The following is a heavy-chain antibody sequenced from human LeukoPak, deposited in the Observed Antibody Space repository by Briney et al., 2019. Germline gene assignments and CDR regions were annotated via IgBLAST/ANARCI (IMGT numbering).Heavy chain of an antibody. CDR1: GYTFTGYY. CDR3: ARGSSYYYDSSGYYRDFDY. J-gene: IGHJ4*02. CDR2: INPNSGGT. V-gene: IGHV1-2*02. Sequence: GASVKVSCKASGYTFTGYYMHWVRQAPGQGLEWMGWINPNSGGTNYAQKFQGRVTMTRDTSISTAYMELSRLRSDDTAVYYCARGSSYYYDSSGYYRDFDYWGQGTLVTVSS. D-gene: IGHD3-22*01.